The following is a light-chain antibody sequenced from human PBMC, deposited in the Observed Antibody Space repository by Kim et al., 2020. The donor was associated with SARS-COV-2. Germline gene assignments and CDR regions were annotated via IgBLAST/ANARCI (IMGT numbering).Light chain of an antibody. CDR2: GAS. CDR1: QSISSSY. V-gene: IGKV3-20*01. CDR3: QQYDSSPRT. J-gene: IGKJ1*01. Sequence: SLGERATLSCRTSQSISSSYLAWYQQMPGQSPRLLIYGASNRAAGIPDRFSGSGSGTDFTLTSSGLEPGDSAVYYCQQYDSSPRTFGQGTKVDIK.